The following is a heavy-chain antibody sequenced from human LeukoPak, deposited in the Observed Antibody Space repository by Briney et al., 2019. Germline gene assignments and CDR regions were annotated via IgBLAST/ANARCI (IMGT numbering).Heavy chain of an antibody. Sequence: GGSLRLSCAASGFIFSSYSMNWLRQAPGKGLEWVSAISGSGGSTYYADSVKGRFTISRDNSKNTLYLQMNSLRAEDTAVYYCAKKSRGSSWYENFDYWGQGTLVTVSS. CDR1: GFIFSSYS. CDR2: ISGSGGST. V-gene: IGHV3-23*01. J-gene: IGHJ4*02. D-gene: IGHD6-13*01. CDR3: AKKSRGSSWYENFDY.